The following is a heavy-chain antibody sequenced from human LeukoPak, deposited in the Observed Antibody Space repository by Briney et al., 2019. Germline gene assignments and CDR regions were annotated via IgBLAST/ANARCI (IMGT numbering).Heavy chain of an antibody. V-gene: IGHV1-18*01. CDR1: GDTFIRYG. CDR3: ARANNWNYALGY. J-gene: IGHJ4*02. CDR2: ISTGNGNT. Sequence: GASVKVSCKASGDTFIRYGISWVRQAPGQGLEWMGWISTGNGNTNYGQKFQGRVTVTTDTSTGTGYMELRSLRSDDTAMYYCARANNWNYALGYWGQGTLVTVSS. D-gene: IGHD1-7*01.